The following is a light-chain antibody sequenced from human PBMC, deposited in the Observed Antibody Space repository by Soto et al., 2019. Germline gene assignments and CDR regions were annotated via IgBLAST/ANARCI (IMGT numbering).Light chain of an antibody. J-gene: IGKJ1*01. CDR1: QSVSNNY. V-gene: IGKV3-20*01. Sequence: IVLTQSPGTLSLSPGERATLSCRASQSVSNNYLAWYQQKPGQAPRLPIYGASNRATGIPDRFSGSGSGTDFTLTISRLEPEDFGVYYCQQYGSSGTLGQGTKVDIK. CDR2: GAS. CDR3: QQYGSSGT.